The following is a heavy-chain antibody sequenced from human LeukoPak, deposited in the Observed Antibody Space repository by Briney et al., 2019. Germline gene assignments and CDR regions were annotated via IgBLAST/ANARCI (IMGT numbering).Heavy chain of an antibody. CDR2: ISGSGGST. CDR3: AKGGDYLVFDAFDI. J-gene: IGHJ3*02. D-gene: IGHD2-21*02. Sequence: GGSLRLSCVAAGFTFSNYVMSWVRQAPGKGLEWVSSISGSGGSTYYADSVKGRFTISRDNSKNTLYLQMNSLRAEDTAVYYCAKGGDYLVFDAFDIWGQGTMVTVSS. V-gene: IGHV3-23*01. CDR1: GFTFSNYV.